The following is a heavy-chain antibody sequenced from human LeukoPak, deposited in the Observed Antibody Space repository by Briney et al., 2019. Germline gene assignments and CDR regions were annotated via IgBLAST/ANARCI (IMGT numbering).Heavy chain of an antibody. CDR3: ARDRDIVVIPATTLLDH. V-gene: IGHV3-48*04. Sequence: PGGSLRLSCAASGFTFSSYGMHWVRQAPGKGLEWVSYISGTGTTIYYADSVKGRFTISRDNAKNSLYLQLNSLRAEDTAVYYCARDRDIVVIPATTLLDHWGQGTLVTVSS. J-gene: IGHJ4*02. D-gene: IGHD2-2*01. CDR2: ISGTGTTI. CDR1: GFTFSSYG.